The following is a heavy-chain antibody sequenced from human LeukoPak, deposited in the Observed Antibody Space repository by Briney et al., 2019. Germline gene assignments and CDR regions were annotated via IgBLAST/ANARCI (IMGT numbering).Heavy chain of an antibody. J-gene: IGHJ4*02. Sequence: ASVKVSCKASGGTFSSYAISWVRQAPGQGLEWMGRIIPILGIANYAQKFQGRVTITTDKSTSTAYMELSSLRSEDTAVYYCARNGKYYYDNSGSIDYWGQGTLVTVSS. CDR1: GGTFSSYA. CDR2: IIPILGIA. CDR3: ARNGKYYYDNSGSIDY. D-gene: IGHD3-22*01. V-gene: IGHV1-69*04.